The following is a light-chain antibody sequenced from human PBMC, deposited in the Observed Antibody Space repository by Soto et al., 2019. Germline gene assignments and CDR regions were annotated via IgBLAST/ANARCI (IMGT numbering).Light chain of an antibody. CDR3: QQYYRTPQT. CDR1: QSVLHSSNNKNY. CDR2: WAS. J-gene: IGKJ1*01. Sequence: DIVMTQSPDSLAVSLGERATINCKSSQSVLHSSNNKNYLAWYQQKAGQPPKLLIYWASTRESGVPDRFSGSGSGTDFTLTISSLQAEDVAVYYCQQYYRTPQTFGQGTKVEIK. V-gene: IGKV4-1*01.